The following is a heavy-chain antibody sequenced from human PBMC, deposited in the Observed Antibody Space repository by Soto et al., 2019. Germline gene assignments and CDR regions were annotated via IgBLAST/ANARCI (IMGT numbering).Heavy chain of an antibody. V-gene: IGHV3-7*03. J-gene: IGHJ5*01. CDR3: ARDTHDSWFDS. Sequence: WGSRRLACSASVFTLVTYWMSWFRQAPGKGLEWVANINHYGSEERYVDSVKVRFSISRDNAKNSLYLQMNSLRVDDTAVYYCARDTHDSWFDSWSQGTLVTVSS. D-gene: IGHD3-16*01. CDR2: INHYGSEE. CDR1: VFTLVTYW.